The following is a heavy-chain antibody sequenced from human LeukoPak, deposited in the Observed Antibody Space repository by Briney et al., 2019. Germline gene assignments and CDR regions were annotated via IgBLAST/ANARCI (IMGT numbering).Heavy chain of an antibody. J-gene: IGHJ6*02. D-gene: IGHD5-12*01. V-gene: IGHV4-30-2*01. Sequence: PSETLSLTCAVSGGSISSGGYSWSWIRQPPGKGLEWIGYIYHSGSTYYNPSLKSRVTISVDRSKNQFSLKLSSVTAADTAVYYCARGSGYDRDYYYGMDVWGQGTTVTVSS. CDR2: IYHSGST. CDR1: GGSISSGGYS. CDR3: ARGSGYDRDYYYGMDV.